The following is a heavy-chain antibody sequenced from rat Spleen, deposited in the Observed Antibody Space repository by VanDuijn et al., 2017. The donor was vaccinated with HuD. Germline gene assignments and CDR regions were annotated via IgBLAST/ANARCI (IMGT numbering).Heavy chain of an antibody. CDR1: GFTFTNYD. CDR3: ARHKDYGGYSLDY. D-gene: IGHD1-11*01. CDR2: ISTGGTNT. V-gene: IGHV5S13*01. Sequence: EVRLVESGGGLVQPGRSLKLSCAASGFTFTNYDMAWVRQAPTKGLEWIASISTGGTNTYYRGSVKGRFTISRDNAKNTQYLQMDSLGSEDTATYYCARHKDYGGYSLDYWGQGVMVTVSS. J-gene: IGHJ2*01.